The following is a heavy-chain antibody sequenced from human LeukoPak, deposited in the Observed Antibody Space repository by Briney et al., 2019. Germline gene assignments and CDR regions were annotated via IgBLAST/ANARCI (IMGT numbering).Heavy chain of an antibody. CDR3: ARDSGIYDSSGYYGLSYYGMDV. CDR2: IPGSGGST. CDR1: GFTFASYA. Sequence: GGSLRLSYAASGFTFASYAMTWVRQAPGKGLEWFSAIPGSGGSTYYADSVKGRFTISRDNYKNTLYLQMSSLRAEDTAVYYCARDSGIYDSSGYYGLSYYGMDVWGRGTTVTVSS. D-gene: IGHD3-22*01. V-gene: IGHV3-23*01. J-gene: IGHJ6*02.